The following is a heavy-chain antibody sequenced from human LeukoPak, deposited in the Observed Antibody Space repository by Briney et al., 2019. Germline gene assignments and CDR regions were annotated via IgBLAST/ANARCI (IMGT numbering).Heavy chain of an antibody. CDR2: IYSGGST. D-gene: IGHD3-16*01. CDR3: VRVYPTAYDY. Sequence: PGGSLRLSCAASGFTVSSNHMSWVRQAPGKGLEWVSVIYSGGSTSYADSVEGRFTISRDISKNTLYLQMGSLRPEDMAVYYCVRVYPTAYDYWGQGTLVTVSS. CDR1: GFTVSSNH. J-gene: IGHJ1*01. V-gene: IGHV3-66*01.